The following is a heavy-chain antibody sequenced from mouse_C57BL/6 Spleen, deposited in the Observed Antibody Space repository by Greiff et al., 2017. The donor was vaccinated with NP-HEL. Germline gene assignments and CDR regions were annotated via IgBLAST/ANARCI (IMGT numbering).Heavy chain of an antibody. CDR3: ARSYSNYLYAMDY. V-gene: IGHV7-3*01. CDR1: GFTFTDYY. J-gene: IGHJ4*01. CDR2: IRNKANGYTT. Sequence: DVMLVESGGGLVQPGGSLSLSCAASGFTFTDYYMSWVRQPPGKALEWLGFIRNKANGYTTEYSVSVKGRVTISRDNSHSILYLQMNALRAEDSATYYCARSYSNYLYAMDYWGQGTSVTVSS. D-gene: IGHD2-5*01.